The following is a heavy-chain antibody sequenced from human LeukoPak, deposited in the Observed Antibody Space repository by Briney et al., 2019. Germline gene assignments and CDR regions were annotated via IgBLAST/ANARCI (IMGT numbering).Heavy chain of an antibody. Sequence: GGSLRLSCEASGFTFSSYAMSWVRQAPGKGLEWVSFISSTSSDINYADSVRDRFTISRDNAKNSLFLQMDSLRVEDTAVYYCAKGLFSGYDKYLDSWGQGTLVTVSS. CDR1: GFTFSSYA. CDR2: ISSTSSDI. D-gene: IGHD5-12*01. J-gene: IGHJ4*02. V-gene: IGHV3-21*04. CDR3: AKGLFSGYDKYLDS.